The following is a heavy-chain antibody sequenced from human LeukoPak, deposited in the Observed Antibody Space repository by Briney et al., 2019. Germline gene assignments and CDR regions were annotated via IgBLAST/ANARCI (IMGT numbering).Heavy chain of an antibody. CDR3: AKWGDYDVLTGYYDSDY. V-gene: IGHV3-23*01. D-gene: IGHD3-9*01. CDR2: ISGRDDST. J-gene: IGHJ4*02. CDR1: GFSFSNYA. Sequence: GGSLRLSCAASGFSFSNYAMSWVRQAPGKGLEWVSAISGRDDSTYYTDSVKGRFTISRDTSKNTLYLQMNSLRAEDTAVYYCAKWGDYDVLTGYYDSDYWGQGTLVTVSS.